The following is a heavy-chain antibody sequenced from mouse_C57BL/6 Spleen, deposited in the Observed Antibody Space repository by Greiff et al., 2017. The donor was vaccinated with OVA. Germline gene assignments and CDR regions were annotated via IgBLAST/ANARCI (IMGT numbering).Heavy chain of an antibody. J-gene: IGHJ2*01. CDR3: AREGGNWDGY. CDR1: GYTFTDYY. Sequence: EVQLQQSGPELVKPGASVKISCKASGYTFTDYYMNWVKQSHGKSLEWIGDINPNNGGTSYNQKFKGKATLTVDKSSSTAYMELRSLTSEDSAVYYCAREGGNWDGYWGQGTTLTVSS. V-gene: IGHV1-26*01. D-gene: IGHD4-1*01. CDR2: INPNNGGT.